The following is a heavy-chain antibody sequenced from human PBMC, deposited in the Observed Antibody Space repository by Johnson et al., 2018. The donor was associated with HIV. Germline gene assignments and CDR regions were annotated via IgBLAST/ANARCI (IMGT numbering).Heavy chain of an antibody. J-gene: IGHJ3*02. CDR1: GFTFSSFA. D-gene: IGHD6-13*01. CDR2: ISFDGSNK. CDR3: AREQYTPASSPEAFDI. Sequence: QVQLVESGGGVVQPGRSLRLSCAASGFTFSSFAMHWVRQAPGKGLEWVAFISFDGSNKYYADSVNGRFTIARDYSKNTLFLQMNRLRAEDTAVYYCAREQYTPASSPEAFDIWGQGTMFTVSS. V-gene: IGHV3-30*04.